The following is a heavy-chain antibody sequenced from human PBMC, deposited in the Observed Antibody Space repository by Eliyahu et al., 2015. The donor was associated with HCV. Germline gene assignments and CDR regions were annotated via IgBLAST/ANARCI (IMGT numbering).Heavy chain of an antibody. D-gene: IGHD5-18*01. V-gene: IGHV3-48*03. CDR3: ARNSRGYSYGLSY. CDR1: GFXFSSYE. CDR2: ISSSGTTI. J-gene: IGHJ4*02. Sequence: EVQLVXSGGGLVQPGGSLXXSCSXSGFXFSSYEMNWVPPAPGKGLGWVSYISSSGTTIHYADSVKGRFTISRDNAKNSLYLQMNSLRAEDTAVYYCARNSRGYSYGLSYWGQGTLVTVSS.